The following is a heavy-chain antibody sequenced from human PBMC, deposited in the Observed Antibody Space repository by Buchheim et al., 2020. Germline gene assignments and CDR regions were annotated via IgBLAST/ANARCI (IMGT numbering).Heavy chain of an antibody. J-gene: IGHJ4*02. D-gene: IGHD3-10*01. Sequence: QVQLVESGGGLVKPGGSLRLSCAASGFTFSDYYMSWIRQAPGKGLEWVSYISSSSSYTNYADSVKGRFTISTDTAKKSLYLQMNSLRAEDTAVYYCARDYRRGHYGSGSYTTPFDYWGQGTL. CDR1: GFTFSDYY. CDR3: ARDYRRGHYGSGSYTTPFDY. V-gene: IGHV3-11*06. CDR2: ISSSSSYT.